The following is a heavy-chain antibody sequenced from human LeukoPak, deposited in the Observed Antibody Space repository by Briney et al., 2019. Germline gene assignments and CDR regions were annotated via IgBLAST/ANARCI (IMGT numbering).Heavy chain of an antibody. CDR3: ARENWVFDY. Sequence: PSETLSLTCVVSGYSISSGYHCGWIRQPPGKGLEWIGSVYRSGSTYYNPSLKSRVTISVDTSKNQISLKVRPVTAADTAVYYCARENWVFDYWGQGILVTVSS. J-gene: IGHJ4*02. V-gene: IGHV4-38-2*02. D-gene: IGHD7-27*01. CDR2: VYRSGST. CDR1: GYSISSGYH.